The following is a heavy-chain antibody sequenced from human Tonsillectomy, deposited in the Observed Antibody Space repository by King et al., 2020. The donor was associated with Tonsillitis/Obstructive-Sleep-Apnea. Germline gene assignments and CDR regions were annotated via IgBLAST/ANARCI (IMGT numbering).Heavy chain of an antibody. CDR2: IYIGGST. CDR3: ARAPGYDFWSGYPFDY. V-gene: IGHV3-53*01. D-gene: IGHD3-3*01. CDR1: GCTGSSNY. Sequence: VQLVDSGGGLIQPGGSLRHSCEASGCTGSSNYMSGVRQAPGNGLEWVSGIYIGGSTYDAYSVKGRFTISRDNSKNTLYLQMNSLRAEDTAVYYCARAPGYDFWSGYPFDYWGQGTLVTVSS. J-gene: IGHJ4*02.